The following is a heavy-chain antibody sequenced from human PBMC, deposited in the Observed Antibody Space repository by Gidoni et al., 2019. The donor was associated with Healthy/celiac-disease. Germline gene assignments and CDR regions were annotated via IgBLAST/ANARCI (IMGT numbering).Heavy chain of an antibody. CDR3: AKDACRSTSCEPIHFDY. V-gene: IGHV3-9*01. CDR1: GFTFDDYA. Sequence: EVQLVESGGGLVQPGRSLRLACAASGFTFDDYAMHWVRQAPGKRLEWVSGISWNSGSIGYADSVKGRFTISRDNAKNSLYLQMNSLRAEDTALYYCAKDACRSTSCEPIHFDYWGQGTLVTVSS. J-gene: IGHJ4*02. D-gene: IGHD2-2*01. CDR2: ISWNSGSI.